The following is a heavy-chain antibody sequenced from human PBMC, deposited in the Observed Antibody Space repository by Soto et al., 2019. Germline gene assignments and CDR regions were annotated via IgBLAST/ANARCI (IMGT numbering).Heavy chain of an antibody. CDR1: GFTFSSYS. V-gene: IGHV3-23*01. CDR3: AKEADISGYYPDY. J-gene: IGHJ4*02. D-gene: IGHD3-22*01. CDR2: ISGSGGST. Sequence: SLRLSCAASGFTFSSYSMSWVRQAPGKGLEWVSVISGSGGSTHYADSVKGRSTISRDNSKNTLHLQVNSLRGEDTAVYYCAKEADISGYYPDYWGQGTQVTVS.